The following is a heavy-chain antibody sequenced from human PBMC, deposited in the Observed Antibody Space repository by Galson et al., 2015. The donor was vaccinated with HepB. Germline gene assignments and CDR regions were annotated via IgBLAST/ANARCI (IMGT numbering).Heavy chain of an antibody. CDR3: AKVFPEKTDGWYRQALYYFDS. V-gene: IGHV3-23*01. D-gene: IGHD6-19*01. CDR1: GFTSRRFG. Sequence: SLRLSCAASGFTSRRFGMHWVRRAPGKGLEWVSAITPSGDNTYSADSMKGRFTISRDNSQNTLFLQMNSLRADDTAIYFCAKVFPEKTDGWYRQALYYFDSWGQGTRVTVSS. CDR2: ITPSGDNT. J-gene: IGHJ4*02.